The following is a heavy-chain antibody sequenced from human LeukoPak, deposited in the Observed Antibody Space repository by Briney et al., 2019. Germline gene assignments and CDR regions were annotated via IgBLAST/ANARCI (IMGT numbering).Heavy chain of an antibody. Sequence: ASVKVSCKASGYTFTSYYMHWVRQAPGQGLEWMGIINPSGGSTSYAQKFQGRVTMTRVTSTSTVYMELSSLRSEDTAVYYCARDNGCSSTSCYLPDYFDYWGQGTLVTVSS. D-gene: IGHD2-2*01. CDR3: ARDNGCSSTSCYLPDYFDY. CDR2: INPSGGST. CDR1: GYTFTSYY. J-gene: IGHJ4*02. V-gene: IGHV1-46*01.